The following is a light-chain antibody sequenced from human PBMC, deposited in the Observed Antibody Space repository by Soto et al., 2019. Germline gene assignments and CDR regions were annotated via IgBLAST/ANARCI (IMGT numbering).Light chain of an antibody. CDR1: QSVNSN. J-gene: IGKJ1*01. CDR3: QQYDQWWT. Sequence: VMKHSPATVSVYKGERATFSCRASQSVNSNLAWYQLKPGQPPRLLVYGASIRATDIPARFSGSGSGTDYTLTISSLQSEDFGVYFCQQYDQWWTFCQRANVAIK. V-gene: IGKV3-15*01. CDR2: GAS.